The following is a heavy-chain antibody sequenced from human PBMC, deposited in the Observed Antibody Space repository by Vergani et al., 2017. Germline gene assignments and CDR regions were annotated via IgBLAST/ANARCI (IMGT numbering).Heavy chain of an antibody. V-gene: IGHV3-23*01. CDR1: GFTFSSYA. D-gene: IGHD3-22*01. Sequence: EVQLLESGGGLVQPGGSLRLSCAASGFTFSSYAMSWVRQAPGKGLEWVSAISGSGGSTYYAESVKGRFTISRDNSKNTLYLQMNSLRAEDTAVYYCAKAYDSSGYYPDYWGQGTLVTVSS. J-gene: IGHJ4*02. CDR3: AKAYDSSGYYPDY. CDR2: ISGSGGST.